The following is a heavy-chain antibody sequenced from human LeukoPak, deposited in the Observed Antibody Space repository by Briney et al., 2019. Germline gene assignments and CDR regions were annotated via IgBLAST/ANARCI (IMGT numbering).Heavy chain of an antibody. V-gene: IGHV4-30-4*07. CDR2: IYYSGST. J-gene: IGHJ3*02. CDR3: ARDAFDI. Sequence: SETLSLTCAVSGGSISSGGYSWSWIRQPPGKGLEWIGYIYYSGSTYYNPSLKSRVTISVDTSKNQFSLKVSSVTAADTAVYYCARDAFDIWGQGTLVTVSS. CDR1: GGSISSGGYS.